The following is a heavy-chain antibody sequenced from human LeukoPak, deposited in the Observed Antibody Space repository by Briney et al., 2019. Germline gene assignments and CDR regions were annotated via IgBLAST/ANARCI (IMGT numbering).Heavy chain of an antibody. V-gene: IGHV4-59*01. J-gene: IGHJ5*02. CDR3: ARRSMVRGGYWFDP. D-gene: IGHD3-10*01. Sequence: SETLSLTCTVSGGSISSYYWSWIRQPPGKGLEWIGYIYYSGSTNYNPSLKSRVTISVDTSKNQFSLKLSSVTAADTAVYYCARRSMVRGGYWFDPWGQGTLVTVSS. CDR1: GGSISSYY. CDR2: IYYSGST.